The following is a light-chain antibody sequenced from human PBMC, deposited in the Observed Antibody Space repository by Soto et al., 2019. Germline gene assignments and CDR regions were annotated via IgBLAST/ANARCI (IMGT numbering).Light chain of an antibody. CDR1: QSVSSSS. V-gene: IGKV3-20*01. J-gene: IGKJ2*01. CDR2: GTS. Sequence: EIVLTQSPGTLSLSPGERATLSCRASQSVSSSSFAWYQQKPGQAPRLLIYGTSSRATGIPDRFSGSGSGTDFTLTISGLEPEDFAVYYCQQDRSSPPYTVGQGTKLEIK. CDR3: QQDRSSPPYT.